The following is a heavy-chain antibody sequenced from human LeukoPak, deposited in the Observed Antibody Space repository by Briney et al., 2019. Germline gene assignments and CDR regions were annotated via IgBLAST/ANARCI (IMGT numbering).Heavy chain of an antibody. J-gene: IGHJ1*01. D-gene: IGHD2-15*01. CDR3: AREDYCSGGSCYSGYFQH. CDR2: IYYSGTT. Sequence: SETLSLTCTVSGGSISSYYWSWIRQPPGKGLEWSGYIYYSGTTNYNPSLKSRVTISVDTSKNQFSLKLSSVTAADTAVYYCAREDYCSGGSCYSGYFQHWGQGTLVTVSS. V-gene: IGHV4-59*01. CDR1: GGSISSYY.